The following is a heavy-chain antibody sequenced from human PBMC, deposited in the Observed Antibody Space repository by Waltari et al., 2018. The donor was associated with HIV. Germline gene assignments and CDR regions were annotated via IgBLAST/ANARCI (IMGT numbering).Heavy chain of an antibody. D-gene: IGHD6-13*01. CDR2: INPSGGST. Sequence: QVQLVQSGAEVKKPGASVKVSCKASGYTFTSYYMHWVRQAPGQGLEWMGRINPSGGSTSYAQKFQGRVTMTRDTSTSTVYMELSSLRSEDTAVYYCARGAAAGTYYYYGMDVWGQGTTVTVSS. J-gene: IGHJ6*02. CDR3: ARGAAAGTYYYYGMDV. V-gene: IGHV1-46*01. CDR1: GYTFTSYY.